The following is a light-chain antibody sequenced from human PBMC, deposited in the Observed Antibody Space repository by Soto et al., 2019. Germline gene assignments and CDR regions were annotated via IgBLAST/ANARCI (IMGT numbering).Light chain of an antibody. CDR3: QQYGSSPRT. CDR1: QSVSSSY. V-gene: IGKV3-20*01. J-gene: IGKJ1*01. CDR2: GAS. Sequence: EIVLTQSPGTLSLSPGERATLSCRASQSVSSSYLAWYQQKPGQAPRLLIYGASSRATGIPDRFSGSGSGRHFSLTISRLEPEDFAVYYCQQYGSSPRTFGQGTKVDIK.